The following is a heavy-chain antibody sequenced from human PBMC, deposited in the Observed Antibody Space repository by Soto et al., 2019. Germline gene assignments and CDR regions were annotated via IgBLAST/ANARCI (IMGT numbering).Heavy chain of an antibody. V-gene: IGHV4-59*11. CDR1: GGSISSHY. Sequence: SETLSLTCTVSGGSISSHYWSWIRQPPGKGLEWMGFIHYSGSTNYNPSLKSRVTLSVDTSNNQFSLKLTSVTAADTAVYYCARYWAGKRYFDYWGQGTLVTVSS. CDR2: IHYSGST. CDR3: ARYWAGKRYFDY. D-gene: IGHD2-8*02. J-gene: IGHJ4*02.